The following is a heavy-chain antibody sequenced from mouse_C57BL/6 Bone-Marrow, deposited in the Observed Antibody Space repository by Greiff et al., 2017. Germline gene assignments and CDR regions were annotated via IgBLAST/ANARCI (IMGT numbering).Heavy chain of an antibody. CDR1: GYAFSSYW. CDR2: IYPGDGDT. V-gene: IGHV1-80*01. CDR3: ARFITTVVATYYFDY. J-gene: IGHJ2*01. Sequence: VKLMESGAELVKPGASVKISCKASGYAFSSYWMNWVKQRPGKGLEWIGQIYPGDGDTNYNGKFKGKATLTADKSSSTAYMQLSSLTSEDSAVYFCARFITTVVATYYFDYWGQGTTLTVSS. D-gene: IGHD1-1*01.